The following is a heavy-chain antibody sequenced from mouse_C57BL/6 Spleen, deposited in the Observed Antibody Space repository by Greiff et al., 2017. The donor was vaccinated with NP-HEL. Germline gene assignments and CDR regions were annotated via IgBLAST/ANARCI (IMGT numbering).Heavy chain of an antibody. CDR2: IDPEDGDT. CDR1: GFNIKDYY. CDR3: TSYYYGSSYYFDY. Sequence: LQQSGAELVRPGASVKLSCTASGFNIKDYYMHWVKQRPEQGLEWIGRIDPEDGDTEYAPKFQGKATMTADTSSNTAYLQLSSLTSEDTAVYYCTSYYYGSSYYFDYWGQGTTLTVSS. V-gene: IGHV14-1*01. J-gene: IGHJ2*01. D-gene: IGHD1-1*01.